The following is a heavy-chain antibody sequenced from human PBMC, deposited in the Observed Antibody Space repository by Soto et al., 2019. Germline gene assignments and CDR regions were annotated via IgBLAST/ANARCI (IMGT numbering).Heavy chain of an antibody. CDR1: GGSISSGDSY. CDR2: IYYSVST. V-gene: IGHV4-30-4*01. D-gene: IGHD6-6*01. J-gene: IGHJ6*02. Sequence: SETLSLTCTVSGGSISSGDSYWSWFRQPPGKGLEWIGYIYYSVSTYYIPSLNSRVTIPVDTSKNQFSLKLSSVTAADTAVYYWASGTLGIEYSSAGGYYYYYGMDGWGQGATVTVSS. CDR3: ASGTLGIEYSSAGGYYYYYGMDG.